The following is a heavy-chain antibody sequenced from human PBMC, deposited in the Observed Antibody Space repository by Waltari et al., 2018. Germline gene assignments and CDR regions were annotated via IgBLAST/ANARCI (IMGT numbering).Heavy chain of an antibody. D-gene: IGHD6-6*01. V-gene: IGHV3-23*04. CDR1: EFTFSSYA. CDR2: ISNSGGST. Sequence: EVQLVESGGGLVQPGGSLRLSCAASEFTFSSYAMRWVRQAPGKGLEWVSGISNSGGSTYYADSVKGRFTISRENSKNTLHLQMNSLRAEDTAVYYCAKGHFEYSSSNFDYWGQGTLVTVSS. CDR3: AKGHFEYSSSNFDY. J-gene: IGHJ4*02.